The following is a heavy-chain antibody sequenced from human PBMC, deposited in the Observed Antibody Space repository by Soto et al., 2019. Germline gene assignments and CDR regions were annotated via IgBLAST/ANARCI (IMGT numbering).Heavy chain of an antibody. J-gene: IGHJ4*02. CDR1: GFTFSSDA. CDR3: AKGRGGPYTIFGVVDY. Sequence: GGSLRLSCAASGFTFSSDAMSWVRQAPGKGLEWVSAISGSGGSTYYADSVKCRFTISRDNSKNTLYLQMNSLRAEDTAVYYCAKGRGGPYTIFGVVDYWGQGT. V-gene: IGHV3-23*01. CDR2: ISGSGGST. D-gene: IGHD3-3*01.